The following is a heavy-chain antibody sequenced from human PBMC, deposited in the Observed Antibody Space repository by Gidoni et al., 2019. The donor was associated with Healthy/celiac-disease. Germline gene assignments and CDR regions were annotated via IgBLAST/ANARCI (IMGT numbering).Heavy chain of an antibody. J-gene: IGHJ3*02. CDR3: VWSSSWYSGAFDI. Sequence: VQLVESGGGLVQPGRSLRPSCAASGFTFDDYAMHWVRQAPGKGLELVSGISWNSGSIGYADSVKGRFTISRDNAKNSLYLQMNSLRAEDTALYHCVWSSSWYSGAFDIWGQGTMVTVSS. D-gene: IGHD6-13*01. CDR2: ISWNSGSI. V-gene: IGHV3-9*01. CDR1: GFTFDDYA.